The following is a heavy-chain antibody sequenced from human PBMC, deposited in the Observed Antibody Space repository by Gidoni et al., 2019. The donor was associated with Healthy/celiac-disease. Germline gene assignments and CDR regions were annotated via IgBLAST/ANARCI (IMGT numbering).Heavy chain of an antibody. V-gene: IGHV3-30*18. J-gene: IGHJ4*02. Sequence: QVQLVESGGGVVQPGRSLRLSCAASGFTFSSYGMHWVRQAPGKGLEWVAVISYDGSNKYYADSVKGRFTISRDNSKNTLYLQMNSLRAEDTAVYYCAKDRLGIAAADYAYYFDYWGQGTLVTVSS. CDR3: AKDRLGIAAADYAYYFDY. CDR2: ISYDGSNK. CDR1: GFTFSSYG. D-gene: IGHD6-13*01.